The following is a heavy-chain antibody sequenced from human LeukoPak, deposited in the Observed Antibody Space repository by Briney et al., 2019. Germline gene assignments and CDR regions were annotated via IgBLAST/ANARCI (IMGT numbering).Heavy chain of an antibody. CDR2: ISYDGSNK. J-gene: IGHJ3*02. Sequence: GRPLRLSCAASGFTFSSYAMHWVRQAPGKGLEWVAVISYDGSNKYYADSVKGRFTISRDNSKNTLYLQMNSLRAEDTAVYYCARDSGSYPGAFDIWGQGTMVTVSS. V-gene: IGHV3-30-3*01. D-gene: IGHD1-26*01. CDR3: ARDSGSYPGAFDI. CDR1: GFTFSSYA.